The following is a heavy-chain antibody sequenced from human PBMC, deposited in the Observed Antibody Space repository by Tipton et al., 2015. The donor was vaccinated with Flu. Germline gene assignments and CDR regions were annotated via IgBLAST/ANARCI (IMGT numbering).Heavy chain of an antibody. J-gene: IGHJ6*02. CDR1: GASISSYY. CDR2: IYTSGNT. V-gene: IGHV4-4*07. Sequence: TLSLTCTVSGASISSYYWSWIRQPAGKGLEWIGRIYTSGNTNYNPSLKSRVTMSVDTSKNQFSLKLSSVTAADTAVYYCARDEAYYDILTGYWNFYYGMDVWGHGTTVTVSS. CDR3: ARDEAYYDILTGYWNFYYGMDV. D-gene: IGHD3-9*01.